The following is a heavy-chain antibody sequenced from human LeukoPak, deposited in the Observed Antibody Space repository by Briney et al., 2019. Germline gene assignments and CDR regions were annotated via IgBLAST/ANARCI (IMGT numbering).Heavy chain of an antibody. Sequence: GASVKVSCKASGGTFSSYAISWVRQAPGQGLEWMGRIIPILGIANYAQKFQGRVTITADKSTSTAYMELSSLRSEDTALYYCAKGPRFYYYYMDVWGKGTTVTVSS. CDR1: GGTFSSYA. CDR2: IIPILGIA. CDR3: AKGPRFYYYYMDV. V-gene: IGHV1-69*04. J-gene: IGHJ6*03.